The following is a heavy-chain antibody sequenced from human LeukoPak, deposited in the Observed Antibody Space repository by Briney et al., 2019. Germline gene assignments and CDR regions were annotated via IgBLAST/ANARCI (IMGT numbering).Heavy chain of an antibody. CDR1: GFSFSSYE. J-gene: IGHJ4*02. V-gene: IGHV3-48*03. CDR3: ARDRYDNSGYHDY. Sequence: GGSLRLSCAASGFSFSSYEMNWVRQAPGKGLEWVSYISSSGSTIYYADSVKGRFTITRDNAKNSLYLQMNSLRAEDTAVYYCARDRYDNSGYHDYWGQGTLVTVSA. D-gene: IGHD3-22*01. CDR2: ISSSGSTI.